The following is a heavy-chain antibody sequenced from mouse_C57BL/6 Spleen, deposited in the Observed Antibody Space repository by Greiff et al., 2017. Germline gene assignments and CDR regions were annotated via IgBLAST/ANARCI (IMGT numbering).Heavy chain of an antibody. Sequence: QVQLKQSGPELVKPGASVKISCKASGYAFSSSWMNWVKQRPGKGLEWIGRIYPGDGDTNYNGKFKGKATLTADKSSSTAYMQLSSLTSEDAAVYFCARSRYGSSGWYFDVWCTGTTVTVSS. J-gene: IGHJ1*03. D-gene: IGHD1-1*01. V-gene: IGHV1-82*01. CDR1: GYAFSSSW. CDR3: ARSRYGSSGWYFDV. CDR2: IYPGDGDT.